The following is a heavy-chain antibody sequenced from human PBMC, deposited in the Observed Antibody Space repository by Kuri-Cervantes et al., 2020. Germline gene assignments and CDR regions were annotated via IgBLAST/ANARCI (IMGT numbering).Heavy chain of an antibody. CDR2: MNPNSGNT. CDR3: AREGDWGRGSNPFDY. CDR1: GYTFTSYG. D-gene: IGHD3/OR15-3a*01. J-gene: IGHJ4*02. V-gene: IGHV1-8*02. Sequence: ASVKVSCKASGYTFTSYGISWVRQAPGQGLEWMGWMNPNSGNTGYAQKFQGRVTMTRNTSISTAYMELSSLRSEDTAVYYCAREGDWGRGSNPFDYWGQGTLVTVSS.